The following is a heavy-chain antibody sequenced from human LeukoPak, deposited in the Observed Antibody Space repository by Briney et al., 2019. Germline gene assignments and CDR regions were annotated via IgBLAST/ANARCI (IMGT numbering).Heavy chain of an antibody. J-gene: IGHJ6*02. V-gene: IGHV3-11*01. CDR1: GYTFSDYY. CDR2: ISSSGSTI. CDR3: ASIVVVPAAEYGMDV. Sequence: PGGSLRLSCAASGYTFSDYYMSWIRQAPGKGLEWVSYISSSGSTIYYADSVKGRFTISRDNAKNSLYLQMNSLRAEDTAVYYCASIVVVPAAEYGMDVWGQGTTVTVSS. D-gene: IGHD2-2*01.